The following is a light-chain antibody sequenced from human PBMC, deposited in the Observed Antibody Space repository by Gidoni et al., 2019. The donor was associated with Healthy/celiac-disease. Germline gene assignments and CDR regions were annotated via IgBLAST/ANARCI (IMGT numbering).Light chain of an antibody. J-gene: IGLJ1*01. CDR3: QSYDSSLSGYV. Sequence: SVLTPPPSVSVAPGQRVTISCTGSSSNIGAGYDVHWYQQLPGTAPKLLIYGNSNRPSGVPDRFSGSKSGTSASLAITGLQAEDEADYYCQSYDSSLSGYVFGTGTKVTVL. CDR1: SSNIGAGYD. CDR2: GNS. V-gene: IGLV1-40*01.